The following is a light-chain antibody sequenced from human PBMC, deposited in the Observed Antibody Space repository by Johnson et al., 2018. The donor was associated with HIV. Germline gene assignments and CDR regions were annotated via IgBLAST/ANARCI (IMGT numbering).Light chain of an antibody. V-gene: IGLV1-51*01. CDR2: DNN. CDR3: GTWESNLSGGLYV. Sequence: QSVLTQPPSVSAAPGQKVTISCSGSSSNIGNNYVSWYQQVPGAAPKLLIYDNNRRPSGIPDRFSGSKSGTSATLGITGLQTGDEADYYCGTWESNLSGGLYVFGSGTRVTVL. CDR1: SSNIGNNY. J-gene: IGLJ1*01.